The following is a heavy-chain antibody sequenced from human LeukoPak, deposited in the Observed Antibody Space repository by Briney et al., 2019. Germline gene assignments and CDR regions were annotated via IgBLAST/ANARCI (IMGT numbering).Heavy chain of an antibody. CDR3: AHTPGIAVAGTENWFDP. Sequence: SGPTLVNPTQTLTLTCTFSGFSLSTSGVGVGWIRQPLGKALEWLALIYWDDDKRYSPSLKSRLTITKDTSKNQVVLTMTNMDPVDTATYYCAHTPGIAVAGTENWFDPWGQGTLVTVSS. J-gene: IGHJ5*02. V-gene: IGHV2-5*02. D-gene: IGHD6-19*01. CDR2: IYWDDDK. CDR1: GFSLSTSGVG.